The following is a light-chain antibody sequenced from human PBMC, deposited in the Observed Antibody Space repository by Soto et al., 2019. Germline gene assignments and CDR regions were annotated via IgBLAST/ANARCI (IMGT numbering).Light chain of an antibody. V-gene: IGLV1-44*01. Sequence: QSVLTQPPSASGTPGQRVTISCSGSSSNIGSNVVHWYQQLPGTAPKLLIYSNNQRPSGVPDRFSGSKSGTSASLAISGLQSEDEADYYCAAWDDSLNGPVVFGGGTKLTVL. CDR3: AAWDDSLNGPVV. CDR1: SSNIGSNV. CDR2: SNN. J-gene: IGLJ3*02.